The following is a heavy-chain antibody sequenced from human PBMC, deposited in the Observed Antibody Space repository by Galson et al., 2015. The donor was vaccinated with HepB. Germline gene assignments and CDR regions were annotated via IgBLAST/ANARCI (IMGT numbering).Heavy chain of an antibody. Sequence: SLRLSCAASGFTFSSYAMSWVRQAPGKGLEWVSAICGSGGSTYYADSVKGRFTISRDNSKNTLYLQMNSLRAEDTAVYYCAKDHGKERVVYYYGMDVWGQGTTVTVSS. CDR1: GFTFSSYA. D-gene: IGHD3-3*01. CDR3: AKDHGKERVVYYYGMDV. V-gene: IGHV3-23*01. J-gene: IGHJ6*02. CDR2: ICGSGGST.